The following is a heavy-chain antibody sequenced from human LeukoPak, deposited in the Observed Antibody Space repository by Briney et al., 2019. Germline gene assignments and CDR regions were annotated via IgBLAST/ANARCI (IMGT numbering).Heavy chain of an antibody. CDR1: GGSFSGYY. CDR3: ARAADYHGSGSQLGY. Sequence: SETLSLTCAVYGGSFSGYYWSWIRQPPGKGLEWIGEINHSGNTKYNPSLKSRVTISVDTSKNQLSLKLSSVTAADTAVYYCARAADYHGSGSQLGYWGQGILVTVSS. J-gene: IGHJ4*02. V-gene: IGHV4-34*01. CDR2: INHSGNT. D-gene: IGHD3-10*01.